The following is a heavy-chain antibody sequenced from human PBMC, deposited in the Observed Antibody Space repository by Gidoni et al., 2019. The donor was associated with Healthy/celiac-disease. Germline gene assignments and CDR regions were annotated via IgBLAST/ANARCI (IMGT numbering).Heavy chain of an antibody. D-gene: IGHD4-17*01. Sequence: VTLQESGPVLVKPTATLTLPCTVPGFPLSNARMGVSWIRQPPGKGLEWLAHIFSNDEKSHSTSLKSRLTISKDTTKSQVGHTMTNMDPVDTATYYCARRGDYGDSNFDYWGQGTLVTVSS. CDR2: IFSNDEK. CDR1: GFPLSNARMG. CDR3: ARRGDYGDSNFDY. J-gene: IGHJ4*02. V-gene: IGHV2-26*01.